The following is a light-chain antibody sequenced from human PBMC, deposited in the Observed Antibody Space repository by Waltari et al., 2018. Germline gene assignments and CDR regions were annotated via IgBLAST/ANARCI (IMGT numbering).Light chain of an antibody. CDR3: QQYQSHWT. Sequence: DIQMTQSPSTLSASVGDRVNITCRASQYIGGRLAWYQQKPGKAPKLRVYKASSLESGVPSRFSGSGSGTEYTLSISSLEPDDFATYHCQQYQSHWTFGQGTKVEVQ. CDR2: KAS. CDR1: QYIGGR. J-gene: IGKJ1*01. V-gene: IGKV1-5*03.